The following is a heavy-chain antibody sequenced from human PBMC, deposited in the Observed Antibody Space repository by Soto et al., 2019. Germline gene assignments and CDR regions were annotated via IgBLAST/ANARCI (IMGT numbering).Heavy chain of an antibody. CDR1: GFSLTTHSVA. CDR2: FYGDAVT. Sequence: QITLKESGPTLVTPTQTLLLTCTLSGFSLTTHSVAVGWIRQPPGKALEWLALFYGDAVTGYNPSLRDRLTIARDTSRTQVVLTMTNVDPVDTATYYCTHRQSGAFDFWGQGTLVTVSS. D-gene: IGHD2-15*01. V-gene: IGHV2-5*02. J-gene: IGHJ4*02. CDR3: THRQSGAFDF.